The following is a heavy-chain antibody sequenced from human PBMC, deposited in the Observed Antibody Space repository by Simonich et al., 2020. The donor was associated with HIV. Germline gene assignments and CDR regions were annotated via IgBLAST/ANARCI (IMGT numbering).Heavy chain of an antibody. V-gene: IGHV1-2*02. Sequence: QVQLVQSGAEVKKPGASVKVSCKASGYTFTVYYMHWVRQAPGQGLEGKGGINPNSGGTNYAQKFQGRVTRTRDTSISTAYMELSRRRSDDTAVYYCAFLGGYDSSGFDAFDIWGQGTMVSVSS. D-gene: IGHD3-22*01. CDR1: GYTFTVYY. CDR2: INPNSGGT. CDR3: AFLGGYDSSGFDAFDI. J-gene: IGHJ3*02.